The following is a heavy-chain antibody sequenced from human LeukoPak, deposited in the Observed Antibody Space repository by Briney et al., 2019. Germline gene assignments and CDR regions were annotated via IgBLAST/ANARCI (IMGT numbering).Heavy chain of an antibody. CDR2: IYYSGST. CDR3: ASGRWLQYPDY. Sequence: SENLSLTCTVSGGSISSYYWSWIRKPPGKGLEWIGYIYYSGSTNYNPSLKSRVTISVDTSKNQFSLKLSSVTAADTAVYYCASGRWLQYPDYWGQGTLVTVSS. J-gene: IGHJ4*02. V-gene: IGHV4-59*01. D-gene: IGHD5-24*01. CDR1: GGSISSYY.